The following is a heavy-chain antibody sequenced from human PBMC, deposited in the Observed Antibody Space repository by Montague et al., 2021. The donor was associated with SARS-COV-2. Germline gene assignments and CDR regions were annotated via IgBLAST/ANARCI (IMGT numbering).Heavy chain of an antibody. D-gene: IGHD4-11*01. CDR1: GFTFSSYF. CDR3: ARDAYSNYGEGNYFDY. V-gene: IGHV3-21*01. Sequence: SLRLSCAASGFTFSSYFMNWVRQAPGKGLEWVSSISTSSGYIYYADSVKGRFTISRDNAKNSLYLQMNSLRAEDTAVYYCARDAYSNYGEGNYFDYWGQGTLVTVSS. J-gene: IGHJ4*02. CDR2: ISTSSGYI.